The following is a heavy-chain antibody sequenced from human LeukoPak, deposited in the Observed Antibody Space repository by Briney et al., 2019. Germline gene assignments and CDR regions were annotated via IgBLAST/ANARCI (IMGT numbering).Heavy chain of an antibody. CDR3: AKEEGIAAAGSYYFDY. V-gene: IGHV3-23*01. Sequence: PGGSLRLSCAASGFTFSSYAMSWVRQDPGKGLEWVSAISGSGGSTYYADSVKGRFTISRDNSKNTLYLQMNSLRAEDTAVYYCAKEEGIAAAGSYYFDYWGQGTLVTVSS. CDR2: ISGSGGST. CDR1: GFTFSSYA. D-gene: IGHD6-13*01. J-gene: IGHJ4*02.